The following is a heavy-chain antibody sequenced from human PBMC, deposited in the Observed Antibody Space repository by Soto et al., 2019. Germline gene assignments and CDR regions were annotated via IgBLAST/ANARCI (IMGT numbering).Heavy chain of an antibody. CDR3: ASHYDMWSGYLSPVDY. CDR2: IDTSSTKI. Sequence: QVQLVESGGDLVKPGGSLRLSCAASGYTFSDYYRSWIRQAPGKGLEWISYIDTSSTKIYYADSVKGRFTITRDNAKNSLYLEMNSLSDEDTAVYYCASHYDMWSGYLSPVDYWGQGTLVTVSS. J-gene: IGHJ4*02. D-gene: IGHD3-3*01. CDR1: GYTFSDYY. V-gene: IGHV3-11*01.